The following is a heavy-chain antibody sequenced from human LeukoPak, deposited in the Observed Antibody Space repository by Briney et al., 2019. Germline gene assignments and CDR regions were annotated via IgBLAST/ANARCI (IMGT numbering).Heavy chain of an antibody. J-gene: IGHJ4*02. CDR3: ARRPYGSGSYYDF. Sequence: PSETLSLTCTVSGGSISSYYWGWTRQPPGKGLEWIGSVYYSGSTYYNPSLKSRVTISVDTSKNQFSLKLSSVTAADTAVYYCARRPYGSGSYYDFWGQGTLVTVSS. CDR1: GGSISSYY. CDR2: VYYSGST. D-gene: IGHD3-10*01. V-gene: IGHV4-39*01.